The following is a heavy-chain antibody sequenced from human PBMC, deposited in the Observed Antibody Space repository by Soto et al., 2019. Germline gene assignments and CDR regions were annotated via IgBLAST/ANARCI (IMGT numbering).Heavy chain of an antibody. CDR3: ARILFGRSVAGGYFYMGV. CDR2: IFSNDEK. V-gene: IGHV2-26*01. Sequence: HVTLKESGPVLVKPTETLTLTCTVSGFSLSNGKVGVSWIRQPPGKALEWLAHIFSNDEKSYRTSLKSRLTISEDTSKSQVVLTLTHVDPVDTATYYCARILFGRSVAGGYFYMGVWGKGTTVTVSS. D-gene: IGHD6-19*01. CDR1: GFSLSNGKVG. J-gene: IGHJ6*03.